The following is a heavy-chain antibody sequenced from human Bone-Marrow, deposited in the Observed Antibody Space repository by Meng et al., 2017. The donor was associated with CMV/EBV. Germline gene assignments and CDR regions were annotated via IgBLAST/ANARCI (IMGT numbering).Heavy chain of an antibody. CDR2: IIPILGIA. CDR3: ARGPLRTYGWLDP. J-gene: IGHJ5*02. CDR1: GGTFSSYT. D-gene: IGHD1-7*01. Sequence: SVKVSCKASGGTFSSYTISWVRQAPGQGLEWMGRIIPILGIANYAQKFQGRVTMTRDTSTSTVYMELSSLRSEDTAVYYCARGPLRTYGWLDPWGQGTLVTVSS. V-gene: IGHV1-69*02.